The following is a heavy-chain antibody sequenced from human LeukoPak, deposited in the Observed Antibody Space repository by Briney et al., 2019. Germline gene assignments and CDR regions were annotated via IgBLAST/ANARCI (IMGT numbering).Heavy chain of an antibody. V-gene: IGHV4-61*02. J-gene: IGHJ3*02. CDR1: GGSISSGSYY. Sequence: SQTLSLTCTVSGGSISSGSYYWSRIRQPAGKGLEWIGRIYTSGSTNYNPSLKSRVTISVDTSKNQFSLKLSSVTAADTAVYYCARGPYNWNDVYAFDIWGQGTMVTVSS. D-gene: IGHD1-20*01. CDR3: ARGPYNWNDVYAFDI. CDR2: IYTSGST.